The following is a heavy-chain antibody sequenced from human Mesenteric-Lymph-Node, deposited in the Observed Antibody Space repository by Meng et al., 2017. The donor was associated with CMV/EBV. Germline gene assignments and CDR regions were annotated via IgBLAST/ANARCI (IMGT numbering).Heavy chain of an antibody. CDR2: IYYSGST. Sequence: QLQLQESVPGLVKPSETLSLNVTGSGGSISSSSYDWGWIRQPPVKGLEWIGSIYYSGSTYYTPSLKSRVTISVDTSKNQFSLKLSSVTAADTAVYYCARPHYYGSGSSPWFDPWGQGTLVTVSS. CDR1: GGSISSSSYD. J-gene: IGHJ5*02. D-gene: IGHD3-10*01. CDR3: ARPHYYGSGSSPWFDP. V-gene: IGHV4-39*01.